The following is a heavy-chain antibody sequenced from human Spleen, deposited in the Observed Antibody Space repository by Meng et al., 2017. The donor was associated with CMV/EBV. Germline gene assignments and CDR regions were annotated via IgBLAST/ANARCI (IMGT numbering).Heavy chain of an antibody. CDR3: ARGRLVTTPYGMDV. Sequence: GGSLRLSCAASGFTFSTYAMNWVRQAPGKGLEWVSGISGSGGSTYYADSVQGRFTISRDNSKNTLYLQMNSLGAEDTAVYFCARGRLVTTPYGMDVWGQGTTVTVSS. J-gene: IGHJ6*02. CDR2: ISGSGGST. D-gene: IGHD1-1*01. V-gene: IGHV3-23*01. CDR1: GFTFSTYA.